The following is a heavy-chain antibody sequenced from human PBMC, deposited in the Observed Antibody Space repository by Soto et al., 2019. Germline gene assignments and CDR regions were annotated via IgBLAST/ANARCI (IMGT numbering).Heavy chain of an antibody. CDR2: IDSDGGKT. V-gene: IGHV3-23*01. CDR1: GFTFSSYA. CDR3: VKAGYTSGLL. J-gene: IGHJ4*02. D-gene: IGHD6-25*01. Sequence: VQLLESGGGLIQPGGSLRLSCVASGFTFSSYAMNWVRQGPGTGLEWVAVIDSDGGKTYYANAVKGRLSISRDNSKNTLFLQMNSLRVEDTATYYCVKAGYTSGLLWGQGTLVTV.